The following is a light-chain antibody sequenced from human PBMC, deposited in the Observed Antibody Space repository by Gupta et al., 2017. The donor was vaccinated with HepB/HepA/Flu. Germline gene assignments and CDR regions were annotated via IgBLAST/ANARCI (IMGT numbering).Light chain of an antibody. V-gene: IGKV6D-21*02. CDR2: HAS. CDR3: QQSNSLPRT. Sequence: MVLTQSPGFQPLSPKEKVTITCRASQSIGRSLHWFQQKPGQSPKLLIKHASKASSGVPSRFSGSGSGTDFTLTINSQEADDAAVYYWQQSNSLPRTFGQGTKVEIK. J-gene: IGKJ1*01. CDR1: QSIGRS.